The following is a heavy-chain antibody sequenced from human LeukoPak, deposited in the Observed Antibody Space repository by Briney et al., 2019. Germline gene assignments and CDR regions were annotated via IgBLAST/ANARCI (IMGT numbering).Heavy chain of an antibody. D-gene: IGHD2-2*02. CDR3: ARGVLPGVIHWSLDY. J-gene: IGHJ4*02. CDR2: IKPDGSEK. CDR1: GFIFSNFY. V-gene: IGHV3-7*01. Sequence: GGSLRLSCAASGFIFSNFYMSWVRQAPGKGLEWVANIKPDGSEKECVDSVKGRFTISRDNARNSLYLQMDSLRAEDTAVYYCARGVLPGVIHWSLDYWGQGALVTVSS.